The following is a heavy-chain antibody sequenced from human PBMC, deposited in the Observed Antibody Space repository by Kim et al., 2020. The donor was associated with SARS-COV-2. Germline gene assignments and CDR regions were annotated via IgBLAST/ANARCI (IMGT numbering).Heavy chain of an antibody. CDR3: AQSRRIYCSSTSCIYSLTENYYYYGMDV. V-gene: IGHV1-69*13. CDR2: IIPIFGTA. Sequence: SVKVSCKASGGTFSSYAISWVRQAPGQGLEWMGGIIPIFGTANYAQKFQGRVTITADESTSTAYMELSSLRSEDTAVYYCAQSRRIYCSSTSCIYSLTENYYYYGMDVWGQGTTVTVSS. D-gene: IGHD2-2*01. J-gene: IGHJ6*02. CDR1: GGTFSSYA.